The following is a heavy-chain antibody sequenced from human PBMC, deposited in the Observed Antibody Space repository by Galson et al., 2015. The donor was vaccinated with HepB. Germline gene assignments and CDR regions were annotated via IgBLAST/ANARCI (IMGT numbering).Heavy chain of an antibody. J-gene: IGHJ4*02. CDR1: GFTFSNAW. V-gene: IGHV3-15*07. CDR2: IKSKTDGGTT. Sequence: SLRLSCAASGFTFSNAWMNWVRQAPGRGLEWVGRIKSKTDGGTTDYAAPVKGRFTISRDDSKNTLYLQMNSLKTEDTAVYYCTTLRGYSGYGDFDYWGQGTLVTVSS. CDR3: TTLRGYSGYGDFDY. D-gene: IGHD5-12*01.